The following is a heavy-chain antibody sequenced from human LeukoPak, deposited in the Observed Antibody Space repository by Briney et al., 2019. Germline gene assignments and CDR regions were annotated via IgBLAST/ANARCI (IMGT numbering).Heavy chain of an antibody. Sequence: GGSLRLSCAASGFTVSGNNKNWGRQAPGKGLEWVSVIYSGGITYYADSVKGRFTISRDNSKNTLYLQMTSLRAEDTAVYYCASESVAVAGYMVVWGKGTTVTVSS. V-gene: IGHV3-53*01. CDR2: IYSGGIT. J-gene: IGHJ6*03. CDR3: ASESVAVAGYMVV. D-gene: IGHD6-19*01. CDR1: GFTVSGNN.